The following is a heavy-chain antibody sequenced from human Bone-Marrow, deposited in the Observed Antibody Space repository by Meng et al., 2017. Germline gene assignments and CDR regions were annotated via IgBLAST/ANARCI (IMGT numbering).Heavy chain of an antibody. D-gene: IGHD3-22*01. Sequence: GESLKISCAASGFSFSSYAMSWVRQAPGKGLEWVSAISGSGDSTYYADSVKGRFTISRDNSKNSLYLQMNSLRAEDTAVYYCASGYTMIVNWGQGTMVTVSS. CDR2: ISGSGDST. V-gene: IGHV3-23*01. J-gene: IGHJ3*01. CDR1: GFSFSSYA. CDR3: ASGYTMIVN.